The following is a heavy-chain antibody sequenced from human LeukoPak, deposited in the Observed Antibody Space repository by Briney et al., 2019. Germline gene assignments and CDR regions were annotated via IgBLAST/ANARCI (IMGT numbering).Heavy chain of an antibody. CDR2: TRNKANSYTT. J-gene: IGHJ4*02. V-gene: IGHV3-72*01. CDR1: GFTFSDHY. CDR3: ARAYYYDSSGYSYYFDY. D-gene: IGHD3-22*01. Sequence: LPGGSLRLSCAASGFTFSDHYMDWVRRAPGKGLEWVGRTRNKANSYTTEYAASVKGRFTISRDDSKNSLYLQMNSLKTEDTAVYYCARAYYYDSSGYSYYFDYWGQGTLVTVSS.